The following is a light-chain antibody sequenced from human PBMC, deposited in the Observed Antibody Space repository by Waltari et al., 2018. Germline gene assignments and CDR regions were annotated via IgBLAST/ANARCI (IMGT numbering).Light chain of an antibody. CDR1: QSGTSSS. V-gene: IGKV3-20*01. CDR2: GTS. CDR3: QQYDGEVLT. J-gene: IGKJ4*01. Sequence: CRASQSGTSSSLTWYQQKLGQAPRLLIYGTSSRATGIPDRFSGSGSGTDFTLTISRLEPEDFAVYYCQQYDGEVLTFGGGTKVEI.